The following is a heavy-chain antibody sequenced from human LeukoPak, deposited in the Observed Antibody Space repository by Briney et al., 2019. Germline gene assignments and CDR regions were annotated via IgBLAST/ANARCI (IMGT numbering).Heavy chain of an antibody. D-gene: IGHD5-12*01. V-gene: IGHV4-34*01. CDR1: GGSFSGYY. Sequence: SETLSLTCAVYGGSFSGYYWSWIRQPPGKGLEWIGEINHSGSTNYNPSRKSRVTISVDTSKNQFSLKLSSVTAADTAVYYCARGVVGDNPQIVATAYYYFDYWGQGTLVTVSS. J-gene: IGHJ4*02. CDR2: INHSGST. CDR3: ARGVVGDNPQIVATAYYYFDY.